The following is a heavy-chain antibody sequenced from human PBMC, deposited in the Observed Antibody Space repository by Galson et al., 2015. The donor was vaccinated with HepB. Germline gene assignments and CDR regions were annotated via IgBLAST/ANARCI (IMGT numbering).Heavy chain of an antibody. J-gene: IGHJ4*01. D-gene: IGHD4-23*01. V-gene: IGHV4-34*01. Sequence: SETLSLTCAVYGGSFSDYYWSWIRQPPEKGLEWIGEVHYSGATNYNPSLKSRVVISADTSKNQFSLKLSSVTAADTAVYYSARGIRLGGGNLFIDYWGHGNSVTVSS. CDR3: ARGIRLGGGNLFIDY. CDR1: GGSFSDYY. CDR2: VHYSGAT.